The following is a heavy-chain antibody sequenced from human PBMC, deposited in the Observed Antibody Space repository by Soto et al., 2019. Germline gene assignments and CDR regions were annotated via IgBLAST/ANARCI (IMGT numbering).Heavy chain of an antibody. D-gene: IGHD6-6*01. CDR3: ARDLHSSSGYYYYGMDV. CDR2: IYTSGST. CDR1: GFSISTYY. Sequence: SETLSLTCTASGFSISTYYWNWIRQPAGKGLEWIGHIYTSGSTNYNPSLKSRVTMSVDTSKNQFSLKLSSVTAADADVYYCARDLHSSSGYYYYGMDVWGQGTTVTVSS. J-gene: IGHJ6*02. V-gene: IGHV4-4*07.